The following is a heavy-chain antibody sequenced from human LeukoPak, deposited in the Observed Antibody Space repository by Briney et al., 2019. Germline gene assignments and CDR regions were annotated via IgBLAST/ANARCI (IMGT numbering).Heavy chain of an antibody. CDR2: ISYDGGNK. CDR1: GFTFSSYA. J-gene: IGHJ5*02. D-gene: IGHD6-13*01. Sequence: GGSLRLSCAASGFTFSSYAMHWVRQAPGKGLEWVAVISYDGGNKYYADSVKGRFTISRDNSKNTLYLQMNSLRAEDTAVYYCARDPYSSSWYIHNWFDPWGQGTLVTVSS. CDR3: ARDPYSSSWYIHNWFDP. V-gene: IGHV3-30-3*01.